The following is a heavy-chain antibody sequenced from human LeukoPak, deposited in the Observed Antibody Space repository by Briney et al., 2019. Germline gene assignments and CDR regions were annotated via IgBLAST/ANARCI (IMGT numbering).Heavy chain of an antibody. J-gene: IGHJ4*02. CDR1: GFTFSDYY. CDR2: ISSSGSTI. Sequence: TGGSLRLSCAASGFTFSDYYMSWIRQAPGKGLEWVSYISSSGSTIYYADSVKGRFTISRDNAKNSLYLQMNSLRAEDTAVYYCARDLRGYCSSTSCYGAFFDYWGQGTLVTVSS. D-gene: IGHD2-2*01. V-gene: IGHV3-11*04. CDR3: ARDLRGYCSSTSCYGAFFDY.